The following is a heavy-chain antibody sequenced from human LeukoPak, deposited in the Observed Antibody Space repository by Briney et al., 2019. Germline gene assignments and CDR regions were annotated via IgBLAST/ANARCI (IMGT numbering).Heavy chain of an antibody. J-gene: IGHJ4*02. CDR1: GFTFSSYA. CDR3: AWYDSSGYYFRY. CDR2: ISYDGSNK. Sequence: PGRSLRLSCAASGFTFSSYAMHWVRQAPGKGLGWVAVISYDGSNKYYADSVKGRFTISRDNSKNTLYLQMNSLRAEDTAVYYCAWYDSSGYYFRYWGQGTLVTVSS. D-gene: IGHD3-22*01. V-gene: IGHV3-30-3*01.